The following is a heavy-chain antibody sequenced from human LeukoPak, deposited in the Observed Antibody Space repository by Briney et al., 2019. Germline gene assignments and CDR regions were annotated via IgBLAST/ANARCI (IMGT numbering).Heavy chain of an antibody. CDR1: GSISSGSYY. Sequence: PSETLSLTCTVSGSISSGSYYRSWIRQPAGKGLELIGRIYTSGSTNYNPSLESRVTISVDTSKNQFSLKLTSLTAADTGVYYCSREGQQLVPPFDYWGQGNLVTVSS. V-gene: IGHV4-61*02. J-gene: IGHJ4*02. D-gene: IGHD6-6*01. CDR3: SREGQQLVPPFDY. CDR2: IYTSGST.